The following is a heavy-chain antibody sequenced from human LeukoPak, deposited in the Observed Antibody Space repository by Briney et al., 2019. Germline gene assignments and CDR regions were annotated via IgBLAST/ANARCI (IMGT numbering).Heavy chain of an antibody. CDR1: GLTFNKYW. CDR2: IKQDGSEK. Sequence: PGGSLRLSCEASGLTFNKYWMTWVRQAPGKGLEWVANIKQDGSEKYYVDSVKGRFTISRDNAKNSVSLQMNSLRAEDTSVYYCARRAAALGAFDYWGQGTLVTVSS. J-gene: IGHJ4*02. V-gene: IGHV3-7*01. CDR3: ARRAAALGAFDY. D-gene: IGHD6-13*01.